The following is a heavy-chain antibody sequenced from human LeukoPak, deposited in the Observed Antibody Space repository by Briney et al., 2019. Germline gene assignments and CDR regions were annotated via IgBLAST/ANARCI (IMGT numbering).Heavy chain of an antibody. D-gene: IGHD5-12*01. V-gene: IGHV4-34*01. J-gene: IGHJ6*04. Sequence: SETLSLTCAVYGGSFSGYYWSWIRQPPGKGLEWIGEINHSGSTNYNPSLESRVTISVDTSKNQFSLKLSSVTAADTAVYYCASTSIKRGDYRMDVWGKGTTVTISS. CDR2: INHSGST. CDR1: GGSFSGYY. CDR3: ASTSIKRGDYRMDV.